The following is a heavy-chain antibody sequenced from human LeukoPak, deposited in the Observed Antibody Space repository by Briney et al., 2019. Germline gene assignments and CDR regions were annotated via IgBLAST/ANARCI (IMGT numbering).Heavy chain of an antibody. J-gene: IGHJ4*02. CDR1: GFTFSSYE. V-gene: IGHV3-48*03. D-gene: IGHD2-15*01. Sequence: GGSLRLSCAASGFTFSSYEMNWVRQAPGKGLEWASYISSSGSTIYYADSVKGRFTISRDNAKNSLYLQMNSLRAKDTAVYYCARGLILVVAAKGYYFDYWGQGTLVTVSS. CDR3: ARGLILVVAAKGYYFDY. CDR2: ISSSGSTI.